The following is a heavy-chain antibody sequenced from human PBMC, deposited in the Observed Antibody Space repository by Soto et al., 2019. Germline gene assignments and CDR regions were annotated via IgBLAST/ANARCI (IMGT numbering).Heavy chain of an antibody. J-gene: IGHJ4*02. CDR2: VYSKNDGGTT. Sequence: VQLVESGGGLVEPGGSLRLSCAASGFSFKDAWMSWVRQAPGKGLEWLGRVYSKNDGGTTNYAAPVKGRFTISRDDSANTLYLQMSSLKTEDTGVYYCTTDPRDWGQGTLVTVSS. V-gene: IGHV3-15*01. CDR1: GFSFKDAW. CDR3: TTDPRD.